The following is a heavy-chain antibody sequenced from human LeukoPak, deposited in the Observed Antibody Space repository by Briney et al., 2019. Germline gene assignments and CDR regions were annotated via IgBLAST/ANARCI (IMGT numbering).Heavy chain of an antibody. J-gene: IGHJ5*02. CDR2: IIPIFGTA. Sequence: SVKVSCKASGYTFTSYGISWVRQAPGQGLEWMGGIIPIFGTANYAQKFQGRVTITADESTSTAYMELSSLRSEDTAVYYCARGLAGYYDFWSGREGWFDPWGQGTLVTVSS. CDR3: ARGLAGYYDFWSGREGWFDP. CDR1: GYTFTSYG. D-gene: IGHD3-3*01. V-gene: IGHV1-69*13.